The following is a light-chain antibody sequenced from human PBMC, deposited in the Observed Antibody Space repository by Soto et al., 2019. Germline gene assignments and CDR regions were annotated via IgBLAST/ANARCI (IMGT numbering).Light chain of an antibody. J-gene: IGKJ5*01. CDR3: QQYDDWPIT. V-gene: IGKV3-15*01. CDR2: DGS. CDR1: QSVSSN. Sequence: EIVMTQSPATLSVSPGERATLSCRASQSVSSNLACYQHKPGQAPRLLIYDGSTRALGIPARFSGSESGTEFTLTISSLQSEDFAVYFCQQYDDWPITFGQGTRLEIK.